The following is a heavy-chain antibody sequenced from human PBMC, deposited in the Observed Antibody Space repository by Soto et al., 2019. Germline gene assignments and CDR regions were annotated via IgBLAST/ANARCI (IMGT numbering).Heavy chain of an antibody. CDR2: IYYSGST. CDR3: ARTSSAGYNWFDP. V-gene: IGHV4-39*01. Sequence: QLLESGPGLVKPSETLSLTCTVSGGSISSSSYYWGWIRQPPGKGLEWIGSIYYSGSTYYNPSLKSRVTISVDTSNNQFSRKLSSVTAADTAVYYCARTSSAGYNWFDPWGQGTLVTVSS. CDR1: GGSISSSSYY. D-gene: IGHD2-2*01. J-gene: IGHJ5*02.